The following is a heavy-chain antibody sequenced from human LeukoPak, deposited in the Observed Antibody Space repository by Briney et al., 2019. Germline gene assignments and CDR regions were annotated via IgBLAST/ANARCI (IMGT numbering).Heavy chain of an antibody. J-gene: IGHJ5*02. CDR1: GGTFSSYA. CDR2: IIPIFGTA. D-gene: IGHD2-15*01. Sequence: GASVKVSCKASGGTFSSYAISWVRQAPGQGLEWMGGIIPIFGTANYAQKFQGRVTITADESTSTAYMELSSLRSDDTAVYYCARDLVATAGCWFDPWGQGTLVTVSS. V-gene: IGHV1-69*13. CDR3: ARDLVATAGCWFDP.